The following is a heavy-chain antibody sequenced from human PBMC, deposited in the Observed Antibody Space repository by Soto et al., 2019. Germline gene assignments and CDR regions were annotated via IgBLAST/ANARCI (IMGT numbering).Heavy chain of an antibody. D-gene: IGHD3-10*01. V-gene: IGHV3-23*01. J-gene: IGHJ6*03. CDR2: ISGSGGST. Sequence: GGSLRLSCAASGFTFSSYAMSWVRQAPGKGLEWVSAISGSGGSTYYADSVKGRFTISRDNSKNTLYLQMNSLRAEDTAVYYCAKKVRFGDKHYYYYMDVWGKGTTVTVSS. CDR1: GFTFSSYA. CDR3: AKKVRFGDKHYYYYMDV.